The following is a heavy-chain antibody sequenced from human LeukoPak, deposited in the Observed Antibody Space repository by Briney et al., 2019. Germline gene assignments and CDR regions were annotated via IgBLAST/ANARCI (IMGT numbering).Heavy chain of an antibody. D-gene: IGHD7-27*01. Sequence: SETLSLTCSVSGGSISGYFWSWIRQPPGKELEWIGHMYISGSTNYNPSLKSRVTMSLDTSKSQFSLRLTSVTAADTAVYYCARMTAVGLHWGYIDYWGQGTLVAVSS. V-gene: IGHV4-4*09. CDR3: ARMTAVGLHWGYIDY. CDR2: MYISGST. CDR1: GGSISGYF. J-gene: IGHJ4*02.